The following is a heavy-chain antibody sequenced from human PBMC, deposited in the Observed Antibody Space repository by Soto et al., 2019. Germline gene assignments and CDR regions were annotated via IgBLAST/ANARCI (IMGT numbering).Heavy chain of an antibody. V-gene: IGHV3-48*03. Sequence: PGGSLKLSCAASGFTFSSYEMIWVRQAPGEGLECLSYITRGGTIIHYADSVKGRFTISRDNARNSLYLQMNSLRAEDSAVYYCASVWSGYSGAHFWGQGT. J-gene: IGHJ4*02. CDR3: ASVWSGYSGAHF. D-gene: IGHD3-3*01. CDR2: ITRGGTII. CDR1: GFTFSSYE.